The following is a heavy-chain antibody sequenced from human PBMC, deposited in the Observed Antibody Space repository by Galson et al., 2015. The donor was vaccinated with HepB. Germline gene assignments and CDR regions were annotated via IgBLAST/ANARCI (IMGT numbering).Heavy chain of an antibody. Sequence: SLRLSCAASGFTFSSYAMHWVRQAPGKGLEWVAVISYDGSNKYYADSVKGRFTISRDNSKNTLYLQMNSLRAEDTAVYYCARGQGAVTRGPMWFDPWGQGTLVTVSS. CDR1: GFTFSSYA. CDR3: ARGQGAVTRGPMWFDP. J-gene: IGHJ5*02. D-gene: IGHD4-17*01. CDR2: ISYDGSNK. V-gene: IGHV3-30-3*01.